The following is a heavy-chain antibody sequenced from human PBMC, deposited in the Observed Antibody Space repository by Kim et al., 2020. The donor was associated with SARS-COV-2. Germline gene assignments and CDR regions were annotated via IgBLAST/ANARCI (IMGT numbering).Heavy chain of an antibody. CDR1: GYTFISYG. V-gene: IGHV1-18*01. D-gene: IGHD2-2*01. Sequence: ASVKVSCKASGYTFISYGISWVRQVPGQGLEWMGWISAYNGNTNYAQKLQGRVTMTTDTSTSTAYMELRSLTSDDTAVYYCAKDQIPGSSLSYYFDYWGQGALVTVSS. CDR3: AKDQIPGSSLSYYFDY. J-gene: IGHJ4*02. CDR2: ISAYNGNT.